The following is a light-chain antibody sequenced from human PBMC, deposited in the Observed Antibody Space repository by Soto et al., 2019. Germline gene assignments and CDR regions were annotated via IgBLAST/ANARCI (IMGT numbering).Light chain of an antibody. V-gene: IGKV1-5*03. CDR1: QSISSW. Sequence: DIQMTQSPSTLSASVGYRVTITCLASQSISSWLAWYQQKPGKAPKLLIYKASSLESGVPSRFSGRGSGTEFTLTISSLQPDDFATYYCQQYNSYPWTFGQGTKVDIK. J-gene: IGKJ1*01. CDR2: KAS. CDR3: QQYNSYPWT.